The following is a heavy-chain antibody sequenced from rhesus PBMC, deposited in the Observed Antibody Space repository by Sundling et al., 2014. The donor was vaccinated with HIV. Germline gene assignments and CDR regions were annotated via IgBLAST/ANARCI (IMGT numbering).Heavy chain of an antibody. J-gene: IGHJ4*01. CDR3: ARGRFDVAAGQFDY. CDR2: IFGSVGST. Sequence: QLQLQESGPGLVKPSETLSLTCAVSGGSISGGYGWNWIRQPPGKGLEWIGQIFGSVGSTYYNPSLKSRVTFSTDTSKKQFSLKLNSVTAADTAVYYCARGRFDVAAGQFDYWGQGVLVTVSS. V-gene: IGHV4-127*01. CDR1: GGSISGGYG. D-gene: IGHD6-13*01.